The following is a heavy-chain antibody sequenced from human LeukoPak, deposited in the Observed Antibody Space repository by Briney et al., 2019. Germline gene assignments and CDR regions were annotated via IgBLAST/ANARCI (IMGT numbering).Heavy chain of an antibody. D-gene: IGHD6-13*01. Sequence: GESLQISCQGSGYNFPIYWIGWVRQMPGQGLEWMGIIYPDDSNTIYGPSFQGQVTISADKSINTAYLEWSSLKASDTAIYYRARQGAAGKYYYYYMDVWGKGTTVTVSS. CDR2: IYPDDSNT. CDR1: GYNFPIYW. J-gene: IGHJ6*03. V-gene: IGHV5-51*01. CDR3: ARQGAAGKYYYYYMDV.